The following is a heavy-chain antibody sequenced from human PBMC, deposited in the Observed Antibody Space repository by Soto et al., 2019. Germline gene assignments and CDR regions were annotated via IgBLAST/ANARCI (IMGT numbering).Heavy chain of an antibody. J-gene: IGHJ3*01. Sequence: GESLKISCKGSGYSFTSYYIAWVRQTPGKGLEWMGMIYPGNSDTRYSPSFQGQVIFSVDRSIDTAYLHWSSLKASDTAIYYCARFPYVTSFIDAFDVWGQGTMVTVSS. D-gene: IGHD3-10*02. CDR2: IYPGNSDT. V-gene: IGHV5-51*01. CDR1: GYSFTSYY. CDR3: ARFPYVTSFIDAFDV.